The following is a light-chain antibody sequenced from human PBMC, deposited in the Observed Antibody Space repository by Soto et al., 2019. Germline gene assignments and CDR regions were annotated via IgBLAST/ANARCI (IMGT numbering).Light chain of an antibody. CDR2: GAS. Sequence: EIVMTQSPATLSVSPGERATLSCRSSQSISSDLAWYQQKPGQAPRLLIYGASTRATDIPARISGSGSGTDFTLTISSLQSEDFAVYYCQQYNKWPPQYTFGQGTKLEIK. V-gene: IGKV3-15*01. J-gene: IGKJ2*01. CDR3: QQYNKWPPQYT. CDR1: QSISSD.